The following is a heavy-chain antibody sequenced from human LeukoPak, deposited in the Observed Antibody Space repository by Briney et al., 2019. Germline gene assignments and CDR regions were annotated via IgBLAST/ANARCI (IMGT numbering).Heavy chain of an antibody. D-gene: IGHD5-18*01. V-gene: IGHV4-34*01. CDR3: ARRGYSYGYRVNWFDP. CDR2: INHSGST. J-gene: IGHJ5*02. CDR1: GGSFSGYY. Sequence: PSETLSLTCAVYGGSFSGYYWSWIRQPPGKGLEWIGEINHSGSTNYNPSFKSRVTISVDTSKNQFPLKLSSVTAADTAVYYCARRGYSYGYRVNWFDPWGQGTLVTVSS.